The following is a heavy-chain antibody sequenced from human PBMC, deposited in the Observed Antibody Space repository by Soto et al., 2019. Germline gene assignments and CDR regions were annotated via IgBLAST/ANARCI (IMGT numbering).Heavy chain of an antibody. Sequence: PGGSLRLSCTVSGFTYYSYTINWLRHSPVRGLEWVSSISATTTYKYYADSVEGRSTISRDNAKNSLYLQTNNLRADDTAVYYCARGGTSKSGHLWYFDFWGRGTLVTVSS. CDR3: ARGGTSKSGHLWYFDF. D-gene: IGHD1-1*01. J-gene: IGHJ2*01. CDR1: GFTYYSYT. CDR2: ISATTTYK. V-gene: IGHV3-21*01.